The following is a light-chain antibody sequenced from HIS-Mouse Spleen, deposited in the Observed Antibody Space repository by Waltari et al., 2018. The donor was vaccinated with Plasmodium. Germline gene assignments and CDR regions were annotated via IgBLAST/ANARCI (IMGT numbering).Light chain of an antibody. V-gene: IGLV7-46*01. Sequence: QAVVTQEPSLTVSPGGTVTLTCGSSTGAVTSGHYPYWFQQKPGQAPRPLIYDTSNKRSWTPARFSGSLLGGKAALTLSGAQPEDEAEYYCLLSYSGAWVFGGGTKLTVL. CDR2: DTS. J-gene: IGLJ3*02. CDR1: TGAVTSGHY. CDR3: LLSYSGAWV.